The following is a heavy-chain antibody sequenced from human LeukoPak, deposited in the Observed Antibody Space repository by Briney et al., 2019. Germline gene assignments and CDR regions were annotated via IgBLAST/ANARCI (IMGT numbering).Heavy chain of an antibody. V-gene: IGHV1-2*02. J-gene: IGHJ4*02. CDR3: ARDQGGYYSSSWVFDY. D-gene: IGHD6-13*01. CDR1: GYTFTGYY. Sequence: PRASVKVSCKASGYTFTGYYMHWVRQAPGQGLEWMGWINPNSGGTNFAQNFQGRVTMTRDTSISTAYMELSRLRSDDTAVYYCARDQGGYYSSSWVFDYWGQGTLVTVSS. CDR2: INPNSGGT.